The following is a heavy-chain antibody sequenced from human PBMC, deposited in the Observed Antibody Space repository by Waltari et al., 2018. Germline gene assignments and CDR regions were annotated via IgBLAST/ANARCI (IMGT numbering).Heavy chain of an antibody. CDR1: GGSISSHY. V-gene: IGHV4-59*11. CDR2: IYYSGST. J-gene: IGHJ4*02. D-gene: IGHD1-26*01. CDR3: ARAGPESYYGVFDY. Sequence: QVQLQESGPGLVKPSETLSLTCTVSGGSISSHYWSWIRQPPGKGLEWIGYIYYSGSTNYNPSLKSRVTISVDTSKNQFSLKLSSVTAADTAVYYCARAGPESYYGVFDYWGQGTLDIVSS.